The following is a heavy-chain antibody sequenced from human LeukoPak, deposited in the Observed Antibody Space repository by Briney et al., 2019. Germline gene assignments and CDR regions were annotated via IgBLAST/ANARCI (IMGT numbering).Heavy chain of an antibody. D-gene: IGHD5-18*01. CDR2: ISGSGGST. J-gene: IGHJ6*02. CDR1: GFTFSSYA. V-gene: IGHV3-23*01. CDR3: AKVIRETAMIRYYYYYGMDV. Sequence: GGSLRLSCAASGFTFSSYAMSWVRQAPGKGLEWVSAISGSGGSTYYADSVKGRFTISRDNSKNTLSLQMNSLRAEDTAVYYCAKVIRETAMIRYYYYYGMDVWGQGTRSPSP.